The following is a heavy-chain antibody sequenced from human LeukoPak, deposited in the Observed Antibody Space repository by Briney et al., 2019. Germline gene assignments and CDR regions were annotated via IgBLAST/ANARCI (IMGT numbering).Heavy chain of an antibody. CDR2: IQIADSET. D-gene: IGHD1-7*01. J-gene: IGHJ4*02. Sequence: GESLKISCKASGYRFSDFWVGWARQVPGKGLEWMGIIQIADSETTYSPSFQGQVTISADTSLNTAHLQWSSLTASDTAIYYCARRTRRHWNSDLWSFDYWGQGTLVSVSS. CDR1: GYRFSDFW. CDR3: ARRTRRHWNSDLWSFDY. V-gene: IGHV5-51*01.